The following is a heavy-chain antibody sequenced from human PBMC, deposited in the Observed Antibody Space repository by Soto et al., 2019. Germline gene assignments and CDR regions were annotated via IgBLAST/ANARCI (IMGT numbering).Heavy chain of an antibody. J-gene: IGHJ4*02. CDR3: ATHDYGDYSLDY. Sequence: SETLSLTCTVSGGSISSYYWSWIRQPPGKGLEWIGYIYYSGSTNYNPSLKSRVTISVDTSKNQFSLKLSSVTAADTAVYYCATHDYGDYSLDYWGQGTLVTVSS. D-gene: IGHD4-17*01. CDR1: GGSISSYY. CDR2: IYYSGST. V-gene: IGHV4-59*01.